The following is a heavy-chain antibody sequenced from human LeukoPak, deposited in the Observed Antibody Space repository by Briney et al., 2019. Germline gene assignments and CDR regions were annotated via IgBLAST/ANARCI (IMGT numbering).Heavy chain of an antibody. CDR1: GGSFSGYY. J-gene: IGHJ3*02. CDR3: AKSNGYGLVDI. D-gene: IGHD3-10*01. Sequence: PSETLSLTCAVYGGSFSGYYWSWIRQPPGKGLEWIGYIYYSGSTYYSPSLKSRVTISLDTSRNQFSLKLNSVTAADTAVYYCAKSNGYGLVDIWGQGTMVTVSS. CDR2: IYYSGST. V-gene: IGHV4-59*12.